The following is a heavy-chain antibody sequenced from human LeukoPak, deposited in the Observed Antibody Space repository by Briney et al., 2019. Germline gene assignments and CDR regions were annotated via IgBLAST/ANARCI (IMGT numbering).Heavy chain of an antibody. CDR1: GGSISSGSYY. CDR3: AKVASIAAAGEFGS. CDR2: IYTSGST. Sequence: SETLSLTCTVSGGSISSGSYYWSWIRQPAGKGLEWIGRIYTSGSTNYNPSLKSRVTISVDTSKNQFSLKLSSVTAADTAVYYCAKVASIAAAGEFGSWGQGTLVTVSS. V-gene: IGHV4-61*02. J-gene: IGHJ4*02. D-gene: IGHD6-13*01.